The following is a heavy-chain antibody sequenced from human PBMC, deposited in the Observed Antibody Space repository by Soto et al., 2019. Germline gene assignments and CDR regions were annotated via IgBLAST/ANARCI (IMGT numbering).Heavy chain of an antibody. Sequence: QVQLQESGPGLVKPSETLSLTCTVSGGSISSYYWSWIRQPPGRGLEWIGYIYYSGTTNYNPSHKSRVTISVDTSKNQSALKPSTVTAADRAVYYCARQSKSNNGSGGVFDIWGQGTMVIVSS. V-gene: IGHV4-59*01. CDR3: ARQSKSNNGSGGVFDI. D-gene: IGHD3-10*01. J-gene: IGHJ3*02. CDR1: GGSISSYY. CDR2: IYYSGTT.